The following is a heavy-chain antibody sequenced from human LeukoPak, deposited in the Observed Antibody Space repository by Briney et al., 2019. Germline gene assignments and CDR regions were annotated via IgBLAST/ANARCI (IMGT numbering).Heavy chain of an antibody. V-gene: IGHV3-30*02. Sequence: GGSLRLSCAASGFTFSSYGMHWVRQAPGKGLEWVAFIRYDTINKYYADSVKGRFTISRDNAKNTLYLQMNSLRAEDTAVYYCARQAVARPFDLWGQGTMVAVSS. CDR1: GFTFSSYG. J-gene: IGHJ3*01. CDR2: IRYDTINK. CDR3: ARQAVARPFDL.